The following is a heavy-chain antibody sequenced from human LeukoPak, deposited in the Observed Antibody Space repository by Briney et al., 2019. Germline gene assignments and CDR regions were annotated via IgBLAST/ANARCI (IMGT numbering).Heavy chain of an antibody. CDR2: INHSGST. Sequence: SETLSLTCAVYGGSFSGYYWSWIRQPPGKGVEWIGEINHSGSTNYNPSLQSRVTISVDTSKNHFSLKLSSVTAADTAVYYCARRSYNSPLRYWGQGPLVTVSS. D-gene: IGHD3-10*01. V-gene: IGHV4-34*01. CDR3: ARRSYNSPLRY. J-gene: IGHJ4*02. CDR1: GGSFSGYY.